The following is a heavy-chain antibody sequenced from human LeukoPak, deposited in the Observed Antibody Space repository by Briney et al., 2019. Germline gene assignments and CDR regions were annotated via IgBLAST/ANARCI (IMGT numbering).Heavy chain of an antibody. CDR1: GYTFTGYY. J-gene: IGHJ6*02. CDR2: INPNSGGT. D-gene: IGHD3-16*01. Sequence: VASVKVSCKASGYTFTGYYMHWVRPAPGQGLEWMGWINPNSGGTNYAQKFQGRVTMTRDTSISTAYMELSRLRSDDTAVYYCARNLAFGHYGMDVWGQGTTVTVSS. CDR3: ARNLAFGHYGMDV. V-gene: IGHV1-2*02.